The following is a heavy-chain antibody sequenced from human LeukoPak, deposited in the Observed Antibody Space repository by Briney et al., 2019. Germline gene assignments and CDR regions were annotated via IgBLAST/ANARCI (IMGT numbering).Heavy chain of an antibody. J-gene: IGHJ4*02. CDR2: INPNSGGT. Sequence: ASVKVSCKASGYTFTDCYMHWVRQAPGQGLEWMGRINPNSGGTNYAQKFQGRVTMTRDTSISTAYMDLSRLRSDDTAVYYCARDLSGYYDSSAYYHASGYWGQGTLVTVSS. CDR3: ARDLSGYYDSSAYYHASGY. D-gene: IGHD3-22*01. CDR1: GYTFTDCY. V-gene: IGHV1-2*06.